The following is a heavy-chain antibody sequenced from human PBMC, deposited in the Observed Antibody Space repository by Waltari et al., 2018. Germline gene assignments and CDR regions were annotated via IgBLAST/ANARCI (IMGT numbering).Heavy chain of an antibody. CDR3: ARDEGIAAAQEYYFDY. D-gene: IGHD6-13*01. J-gene: IGHJ4*02. CDR1: GGSISSSSYY. V-gene: IGHV4-39*07. CDR2: IYYSGRT. Sequence: QLQLQESGPGLVKPSETLSLTCTVSGGSISSSSYYWGWIRQPPGKGLEWIGSIYYSGRTYYNPSLKSRVTISVDTSKNQFSLKLSSVTAADTAVYYCARDEGIAAAQEYYFDYWGQGTLVTVSS.